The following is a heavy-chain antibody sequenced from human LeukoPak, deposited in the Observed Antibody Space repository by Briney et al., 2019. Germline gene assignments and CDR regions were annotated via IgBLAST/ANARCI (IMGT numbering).Heavy chain of an antibody. CDR2: IYYSGST. CDR1: GGSISSSSYY. J-gene: IGHJ4*02. Sequence: PSETLSHTCTVSGGSISSSSYYWGWVRQPPGKGLEWIGSIYYSGSTYYNPSLKSRVTISVDTSKNQFSLKLSSVTAADTAVYYCATAPETGSTFRYYFDYWGQGTLVTVSS. D-gene: IGHD1-7*01. CDR3: ATAPETGSTFRYYFDY. V-gene: IGHV4-39*07.